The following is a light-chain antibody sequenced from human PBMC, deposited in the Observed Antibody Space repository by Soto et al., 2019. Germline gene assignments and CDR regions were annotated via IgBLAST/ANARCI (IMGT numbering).Light chain of an antibody. Sequence: DILMTQSPATLSVSPGRTSTLSGRASQSVSSNLAWYQQKPGQAPRLLIQRASTRATGIPARFSGSGSGTEFTLTISSLQSEDFAVYFCQQYNNWPGTFGQGTKVDIK. CDR1: QSVSSN. J-gene: IGKJ1*01. CDR3: QQYNNWPGT. V-gene: IGKV3-15*01. CDR2: RAS.